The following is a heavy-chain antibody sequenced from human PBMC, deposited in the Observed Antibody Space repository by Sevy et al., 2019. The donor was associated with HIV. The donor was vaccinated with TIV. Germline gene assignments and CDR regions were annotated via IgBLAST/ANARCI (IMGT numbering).Heavy chain of an antibody. CDR3: ARDSRNGLDP. Sequence: GGSLRLSCVASGFIFSTYGMQWVRQAPGKGLEWVAVIWYDGINKDYADSVKGRFIISRDNSKNTMYLEMDSLRAEDTAVYYCARDSRNGLDPWGQGALVTVSS. J-gene: IGHJ5*02. CDR2: IWYDGINK. V-gene: IGHV3-33*01. CDR1: GFIFSTYG. D-gene: IGHD2-8*01.